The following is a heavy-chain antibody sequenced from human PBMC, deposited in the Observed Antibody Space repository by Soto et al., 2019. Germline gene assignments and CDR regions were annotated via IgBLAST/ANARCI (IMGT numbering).Heavy chain of an antibody. D-gene: IGHD6-19*01. CDR3: ARSVAVPGAHIDY. V-gene: IGHV4-59*01. Sequence: SETLSLTCSVSGGSISGSYWSWIRQSPGKGLERLGYVYYTGSTNYSPSLRSRVSISVDTSKNEFSLRLSSVTAADTAVYFCARSVAVPGAHIDYWGQGTQVTVSS. CDR2: VYYTGST. J-gene: IGHJ4*02. CDR1: GGSISGSY.